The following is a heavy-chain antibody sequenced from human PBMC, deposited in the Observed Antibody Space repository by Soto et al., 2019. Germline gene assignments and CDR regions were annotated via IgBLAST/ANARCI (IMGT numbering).Heavy chain of an antibody. CDR2: VNADSGIT. Sequence: QVQLVQSGAEVKKPGASVKVSCKTSGYTFTTYVIRWVRQAPGQRLEWMAWVNADSGITKSSQEFRDRVTFTRDTSTNTVYMEMTSLRFEDTAIYYCAREVVRGVQFDYWGQGTLVTVSS. CDR3: AREVVRGVQFDY. J-gene: IGHJ4*02. CDR1: GYTFTTYV. D-gene: IGHD3-10*01. V-gene: IGHV1-3*01.